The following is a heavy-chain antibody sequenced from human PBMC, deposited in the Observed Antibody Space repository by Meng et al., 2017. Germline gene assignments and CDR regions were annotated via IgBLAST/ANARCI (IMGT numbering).Heavy chain of an antibody. V-gene: IGHV1-69*13. CDR1: VGTFSSYA. Sequence: SVTVSCKASVGTFSSYAISWVRQAPGQGLEWMGGIIPIFGTANYAQKFQGRVTITADESTSTAYMELSSLRSEDTAVYYCATTQYSYGYRFYYYYGMDVWGQGTTVTVSS. J-gene: IGHJ6*02. D-gene: IGHD5-18*01. CDR2: IIPIFGTA. CDR3: ATTQYSYGYRFYYYYGMDV.